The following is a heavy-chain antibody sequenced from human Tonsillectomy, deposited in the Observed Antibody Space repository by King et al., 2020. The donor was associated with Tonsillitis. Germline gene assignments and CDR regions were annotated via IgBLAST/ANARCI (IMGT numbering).Heavy chain of an antibody. CDR3: ARDLEVYAELPDY. J-gene: IGHJ4*02. Sequence: QLVQSGGGLVQPGGSLRLSCAASGFTFSSYSMNWVRQAPGKGLEWVSYISSSSSTIYYTDSVKGRFTISRENAKNSLYLQMNSLRDEETAVYYCARDLEVYAELPDYWGQGTLVTVSS. CDR2: ISSSSSTI. CDR1: GFTFSSYS. V-gene: IGHV3-48*02. D-gene: IGHD1-26*01.